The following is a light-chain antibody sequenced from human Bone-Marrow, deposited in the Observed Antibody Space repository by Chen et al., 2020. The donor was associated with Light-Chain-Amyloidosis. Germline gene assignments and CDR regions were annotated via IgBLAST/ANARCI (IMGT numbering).Light chain of an antibody. CDR2: GQN. CDR1: DFDIGSNP. Sequence: QSMLTQPPSASGTPGQRISIPCSGSDFDIGSNPVSWFQHVPETAPKLLIYGQNLRPAGVPDRFSGSKSGTSASLAISGLQSEDEATYFCAVWDDALTGWIFGGGTKLSVL. V-gene: IGLV1-44*01. CDR3: AVWDDALTGWI. J-gene: IGLJ2*01.